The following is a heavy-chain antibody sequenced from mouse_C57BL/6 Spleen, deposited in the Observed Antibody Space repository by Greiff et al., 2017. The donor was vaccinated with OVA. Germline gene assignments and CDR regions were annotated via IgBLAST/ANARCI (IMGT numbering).Heavy chain of an antibody. V-gene: IGHV1-26*01. CDR1: GYTFTDYY. Sequence: EVQLQQSGPELVKPGASVKISCKASGYTFTDYYMNWVKQSHGKSLEWIGDINTNNGGTSYNQKFKGKATLTVDKSSSKAYMELRSLTSEDSAVYYCAKPNGKGEVYYAMDYWGQGTSVTVSS. CDR2: INTNNGGT. D-gene: IGHD2-1*01. J-gene: IGHJ4*01. CDR3: AKPNGKGEVYYAMDY.